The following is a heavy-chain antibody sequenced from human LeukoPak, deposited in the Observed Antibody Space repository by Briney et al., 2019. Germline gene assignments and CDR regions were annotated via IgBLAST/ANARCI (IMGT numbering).Heavy chain of an antibody. CDR1: GFTFSNAW. Sequence: GGSLRLSCAASGFTFSNAWMSWVRQAPGKGLEWVSSISSSSSYIYYADSVKGRFTISRDNAKNSLYLQMNSLRAEDTAVYYCARANSGSYYLSFDYWGQGTLVTVSS. J-gene: IGHJ4*02. CDR2: ISSSSSYI. CDR3: ARANSGSYYLSFDY. D-gene: IGHD1-26*01. V-gene: IGHV3-21*01.